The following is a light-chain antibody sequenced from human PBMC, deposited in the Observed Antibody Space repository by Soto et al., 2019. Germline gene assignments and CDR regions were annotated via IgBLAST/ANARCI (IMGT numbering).Light chain of an antibody. CDR2: GAS. V-gene: IGKV3-15*01. CDR3: QQYNNLPT. CDR1: QSVSSN. Sequence: EIVMTQSPATLSVSPGERATLSCRASQSVSSNLAWYQQKPGQAPRLLIYGASTRATGIPARFSGSGSGTDVTLIISSLQSEDFAVYYCQQYNNLPTFGQGTKVEI. J-gene: IGKJ1*01.